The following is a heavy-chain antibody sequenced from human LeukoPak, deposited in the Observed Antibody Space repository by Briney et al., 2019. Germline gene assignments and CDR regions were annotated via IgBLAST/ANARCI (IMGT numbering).Heavy chain of an antibody. J-gene: IGHJ4*02. CDR2: IIPIFGTA. V-gene: IGHV1-69*05. D-gene: IGHD3-22*01. CDR1: GYTFTSYG. CDR3: ARDEDDSSGYYLTD. Sequence: SVKVSCKASGYTFTSYGISWVRQAPGQGLEWMGGIIPIFGTANYAQKFQGRVTITTDESTSTAYMELSSLRSEDTAVYYCARDEDDSSGYYLTDWGQGTLVTVSS.